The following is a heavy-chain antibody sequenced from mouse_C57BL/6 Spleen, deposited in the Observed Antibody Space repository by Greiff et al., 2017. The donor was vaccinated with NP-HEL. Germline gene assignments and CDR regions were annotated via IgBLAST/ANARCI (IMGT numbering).Heavy chain of an antibody. CDR1: GYTFTDYE. Sequence: QVQLQQSGAELVRPGASVTLSCKASGYTFTDYEMHWVKQTPVHGLEWIGAIDPETGGTAYNQKFKGKAILTADKSSSTAYMELRSLESEDSAVYYCTSYDGYQISFAYWGQGTLVTVSA. J-gene: IGHJ3*01. CDR2: IDPETGGT. V-gene: IGHV1-15*01. D-gene: IGHD2-3*01. CDR3: TSYDGYQISFAY.